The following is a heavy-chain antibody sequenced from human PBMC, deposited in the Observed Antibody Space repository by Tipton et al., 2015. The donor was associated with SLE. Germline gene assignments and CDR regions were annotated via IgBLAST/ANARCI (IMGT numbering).Heavy chain of an antibody. Sequence: LRLSCAVYGGSFSGYYWSWIRQPPGKGLEWIGEINHSGSTNYNPSLKSRVTISVDTSKNQFSLKLSSVTAADTAVYYCARDQSPGWPVWVDYWGQGTLVTVSS. CDR3: ARDQSPGWPVWVDY. CDR2: INHSGST. J-gene: IGHJ4*02. CDR1: GGSFSGYY. V-gene: IGHV4-34*01. D-gene: IGHD2-8*01.